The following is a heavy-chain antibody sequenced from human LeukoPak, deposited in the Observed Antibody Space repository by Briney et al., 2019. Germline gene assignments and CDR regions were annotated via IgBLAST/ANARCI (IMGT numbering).Heavy chain of an antibody. Sequence: SDTLSLTCTVSGASINTYYWSWIRQPPGKGLQWIAYLYYSGSNNFNPSLRSRLTISVDTSKDQFSLKLNSVTAADTAVYFCARQLRGEAVAGHLQPFDYWGQGTLVTVSS. V-gene: IGHV4-59*08. CDR2: LYYSGSN. J-gene: IGHJ4*02. D-gene: IGHD6-19*01. CDR1: GASINTYY. CDR3: ARQLRGEAVAGHLQPFDY.